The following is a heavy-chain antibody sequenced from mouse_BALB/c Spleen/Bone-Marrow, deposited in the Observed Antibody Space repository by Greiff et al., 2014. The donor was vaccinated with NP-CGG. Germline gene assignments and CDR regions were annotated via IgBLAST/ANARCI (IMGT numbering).Heavy chain of an antibody. J-gene: IGHJ2*01. CDR3: ARDMGGLLFDY. D-gene: IGHD2-3*01. CDR1: GLTFTDYY. Sequence: EVQRVESGGGLVQPGGSLRLSCATSGLTFTDYYMNWVRQPPGKALEWLGFIRNKANGYTTEYSASVKGRFTISRDNSQSILYLQMNTLRAEDSATYYCARDMGGLLFDYWGQGTTLTVSS. V-gene: IGHV7-3*02. CDR2: IRNKANGYTT.